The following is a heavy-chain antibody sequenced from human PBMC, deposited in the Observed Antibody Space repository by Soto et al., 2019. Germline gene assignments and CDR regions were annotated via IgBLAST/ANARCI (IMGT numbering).Heavy chain of an antibody. J-gene: IGHJ5*02. CDR2: GYYSGST. D-gene: IGHD3-10*01. V-gene: IGHV4-59*11. CDR3: ARGVYLSLVRTGWFDP. Sequence: SETLSLTCTVSGTSMSGHFWSWMRQPPGKGLEWIGYGYYSGSTLYNPSLKSRVTISLDTSKNHFSLRLNSVTSADTAVYYCARGVYLSLVRTGWFDPWAREPWSPSPQ. CDR1: GTSMSGHF.